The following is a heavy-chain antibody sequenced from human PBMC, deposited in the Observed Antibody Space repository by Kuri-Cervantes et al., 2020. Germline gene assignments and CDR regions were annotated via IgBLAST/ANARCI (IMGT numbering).Heavy chain of an antibody. Sequence: GSLRLSCTVSGGSISSGGYYWSRIRQPPGKGLEWIGYIYYSGSTNYNPSLKSRVTISVDTSKNQFSLKLSSVTAADTAVYYCARDGGYATRSWFDPWGQGTLVTVSS. J-gene: IGHJ5*02. V-gene: IGHV4-61*08. CDR1: GGSISSGGYY. CDR3: ARDGGYATRSWFDP. D-gene: IGHD2-8*01. CDR2: IYYSGST.